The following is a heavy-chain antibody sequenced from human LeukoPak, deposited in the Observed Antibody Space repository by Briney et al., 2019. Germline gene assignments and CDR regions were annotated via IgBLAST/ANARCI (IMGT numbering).Heavy chain of an antibody. J-gene: IGHJ6*02. D-gene: IGHD3-16*01. CDR1: GFTFSTYS. CDR2: ISSRGNTI. V-gene: IGHV3-48*04. CDR3: ARDRRIRGTYYYYGMDV. Sequence: GGSLRLSCAASGFTFSTYSMNWVRQAPGKGLEWVSFISSRGNTIYYADSVKGRFTISRDNAKNSVYLQMNSLRAEDTAVYYCARDRRIRGTYYYYGMDVWGHGTTVTVSS.